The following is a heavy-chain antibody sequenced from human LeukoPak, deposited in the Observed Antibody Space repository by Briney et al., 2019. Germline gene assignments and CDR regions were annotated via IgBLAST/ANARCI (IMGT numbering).Heavy chain of an antibody. D-gene: IGHD1-26*01. CDR3: ARDRHSGSYYGYFDY. CDR1: GFTFSSYA. V-gene: IGHV3-30-3*01. J-gene: IGHJ4*02. CDR2: ISYDGSSK. Sequence: AGGSLRLSCAASGFTFSSYAMSWVRQAPGKGLEWVAVISYDGSSKYYADSVKGRFTISRDDSKNTLYLQMNSLRAEDTAVYYCARDRHSGSYYGYFDYWGQGTLVTVSS.